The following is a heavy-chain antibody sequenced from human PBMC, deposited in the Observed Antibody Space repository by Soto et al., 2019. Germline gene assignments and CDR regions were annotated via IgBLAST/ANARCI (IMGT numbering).Heavy chain of an antibody. CDR1: GGSISSSSYY. V-gene: IGHV4-39*01. D-gene: IGHD5-12*01. CDR3: ARLVDGYNYPGGTKIDY. J-gene: IGHJ4*02. CDR2: IYYSGST. Sequence: SETLSLTCTVSGGSISSSSYYWGWIRQPPGKGLEWIGSIYYSGSTYYNPSLKCRVTISVDTSKNQFSLKLSSVTAADTAVYYCARLVDGYNYPGGTKIDYWGQGTLVTVSS.